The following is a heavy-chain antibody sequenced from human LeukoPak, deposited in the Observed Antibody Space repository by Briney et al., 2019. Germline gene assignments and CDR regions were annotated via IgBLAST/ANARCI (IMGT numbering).Heavy chain of an antibody. CDR1: SGSFSGYY. D-gene: IGHD2-2*01. V-gene: IGHV4-34*01. J-gene: IGHJ4*02. CDR3: ARVVSGLVVPPTRGDYFDS. Sequence: SETLSLTCAVYSGSFSGYYWSWIRQPPGKGLEWLGEINHSGSTNYNPSLKSRVTISVDTSKNQFSLKLTSVTVADTALYYCARVVSGLVVPPTRGDYFDSWGQGTVVTVSP. CDR2: INHSGST.